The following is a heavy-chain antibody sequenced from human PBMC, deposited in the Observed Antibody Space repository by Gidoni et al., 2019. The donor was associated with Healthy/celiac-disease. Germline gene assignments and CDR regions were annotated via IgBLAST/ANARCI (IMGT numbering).Heavy chain of an antibody. J-gene: IGHJ4*02. CDR1: GFTFSSYE. D-gene: IGHD6-19*01. Sequence: EVQLVAYGGGLGQPGGSLRLSCAASGFTFSSYELHWVRQATVTGLEWVSAIGTAGDKYYPGSVKGRFTISIENAKNSLYLQMYSLRAGETAVYYCARGGPIAVDGAFDYWGQGTLVTVSS. CDR3: ARGGPIAVDGAFDY. CDR2: IGTAGDK. V-gene: IGHV3-13*01.